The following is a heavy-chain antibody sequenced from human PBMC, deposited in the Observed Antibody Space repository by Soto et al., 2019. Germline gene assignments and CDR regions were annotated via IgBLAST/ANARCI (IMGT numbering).Heavy chain of an antibody. CDR3: AKLPLMTTVAYFDY. J-gene: IGHJ4*02. D-gene: IGHD4-4*01. Sequence: EVQLLESGGGLVQPGGSLRLSCAASGFTFSSDAMSWVRQAPAKGLEWVSTVSGSGGSTYYADSVKGRFIISRDNSKNTLYLQMNSLRAEDTAIYYCAKLPLMTTVAYFDYWGQGTLVTVSS. CDR1: GFTFSSDA. CDR2: VSGSGGST. V-gene: IGHV3-23*01.